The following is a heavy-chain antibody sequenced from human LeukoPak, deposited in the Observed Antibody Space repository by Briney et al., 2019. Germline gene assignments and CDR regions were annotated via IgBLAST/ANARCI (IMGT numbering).Heavy chain of an antibody. V-gene: IGHV3-9*03. D-gene: IGHD3-22*01. CDR3: AKDMNYYDSSGYDY. CDR2: ISWNSGSI. CDR1: GFTFDDYA. Sequence: GRSLRLSCAASGFTFDDYAMHWVRQAPGKGLEWVSGISWNSGSIGYADSVKGRFTISRDNAKNSLYLHMNSLRAEDMALYYCAKDMNYYDSSGYDYWGQGTLVTVSS. J-gene: IGHJ4*02.